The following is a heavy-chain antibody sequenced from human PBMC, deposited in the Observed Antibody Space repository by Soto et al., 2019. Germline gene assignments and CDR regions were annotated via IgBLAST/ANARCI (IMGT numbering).Heavy chain of an antibody. J-gene: IGHJ4*02. CDR3: AKAKNDYNWDNRPPFDY. D-gene: IGHD1-20*01. Sequence: GWSLRLSCESSVFTLRSYAMTWIRQAPGKGLEWVSLISANDVGTYYAESVKSRFTISTDQSRNTVYLQMDSLRADDTAIYYCAKAKNDYNWDNRPPFDYWGQGTLVTVSS. V-gene: IGHV3-23*01. CDR1: VFTLRSYA. CDR2: ISANDVGT.